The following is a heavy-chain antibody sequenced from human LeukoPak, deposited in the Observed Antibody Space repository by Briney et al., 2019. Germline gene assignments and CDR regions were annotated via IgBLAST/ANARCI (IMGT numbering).Heavy chain of an antibody. Sequence: PGGSLRLSCAASGVTFSSYERNWVRQAPGKGLEWVSYISSSGSTIYYADSVKGRFTISRDNAKNSLYLQMNSLRAEDTAVYYCAREGGEWELLRTFDYWGQGTLVTVSS. V-gene: IGHV3-48*03. CDR1: GVTFSSYE. D-gene: IGHD1-26*01. CDR2: ISSSGSTI. J-gene: IGHJ4*02. CDR3: AREGGEWELLRTFDY.